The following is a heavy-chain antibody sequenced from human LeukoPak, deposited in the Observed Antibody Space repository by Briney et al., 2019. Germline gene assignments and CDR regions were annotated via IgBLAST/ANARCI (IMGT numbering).Heavy chain of an antibody. Sequence: GGSLRLSCVGSGFTFSDKWMSWVRQAPGKGPEWVASIKKDGSQKYYVDSVKGRFTISRDNAQNSLYLQMSSLRVEDTAIYSCARVGWELLNLHFDPWGQGTLVTVSS. D-gene: IGHD1-26*01. V-gene: IGHV3-7*03. J-gene: IGHJ5*02. CDR2: IKKDGSQK. CDR3: ARVGWELLNLHFDP. CDR1: GFTFSDKW.